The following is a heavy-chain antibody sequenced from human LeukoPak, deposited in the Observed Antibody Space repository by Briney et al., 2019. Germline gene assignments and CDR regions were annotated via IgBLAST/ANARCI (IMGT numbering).Heavy chain of an antibody. J-gene: IGHJ4*02. CDR2: INPNSGGT. CDR1: GYTFTGYY. V-gene: IGHV1-2*02. D-gene: IGHD6-19*01. Sequence: ASVKVSCKASGYTFTGYYMHWVRQAPGQGLEWMGWINPNSGGTNYAQKFQGRVTMTRDTSISTAYMELSRLRSDDMAVYYCARGKQWLVPFDYWGQGTLVTVSS. CDR3: ARGKQWLVPFDY.